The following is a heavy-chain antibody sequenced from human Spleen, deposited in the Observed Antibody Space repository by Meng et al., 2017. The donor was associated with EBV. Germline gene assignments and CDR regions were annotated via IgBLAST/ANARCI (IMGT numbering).Heavy chain of an antibody. V-gene: IGHV4-34*01. D-gene: IGHD3-10*01. CDR1: GASCISLY. CDR3: ARGYRDSGSYLAY. J-gene: IGHJ4*02. Sequence: WSAHGASCISLYGSVVRTHAGKRLEWIGKINKSGDTNYNPSLKCRVNMSVDTSKNQFYLNLSSVTAADTAVYYCARGYRDSGSYLAYWGQGTLVTVSS. CDR2: INKSGDT.